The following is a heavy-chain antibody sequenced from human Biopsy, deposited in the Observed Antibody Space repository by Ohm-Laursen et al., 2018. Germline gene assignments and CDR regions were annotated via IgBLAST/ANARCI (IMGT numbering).Heavy chain of an antibody. CDR2: ISGNSDII. Sequence: SLRLSCAASGFTFSSYAMTWFRQAPGKGLEWVSTISGNSDIIYDTDSVKGRFTISRDNAKNTLHLQMNSLRADDTAIYYCAKDLHNYGMDVWGQGTTVTVSS. J-gene: IGHJ6*02. V-gene: IGHV3-23*01. CDR1: GFTFSSYA. CDR3: AKDLHNYGMDV.